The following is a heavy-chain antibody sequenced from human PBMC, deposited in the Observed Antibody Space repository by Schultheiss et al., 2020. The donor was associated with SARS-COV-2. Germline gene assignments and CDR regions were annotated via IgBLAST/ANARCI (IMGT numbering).Heavy chain of an antibody. V-gene: IGHV3-74*01. Sequence: GGSLRLSCAASGFTFSSYWMHWVRQAPGKGLVWVSRINSDGSSTSYADSVKGRFTISRDNAKNSLYLQMNSLRVEDTAVYYCARDSAAGVGFDCWGQGTLVTVSS. CDR3: ARDSAAGVGFDC. CDR1: GFTFSSYW. D-gene: IGHD3-3*01. CDR2: INSDGSST. J-gene: IGHJ4*02.